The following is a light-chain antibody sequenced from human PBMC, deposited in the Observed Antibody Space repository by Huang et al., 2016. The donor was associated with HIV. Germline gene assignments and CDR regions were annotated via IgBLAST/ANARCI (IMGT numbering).Light chain of an antibody. CDR1: QSLLYNLNSTNY. J-gene: IGKJ4*01. CDR2: WSA. V-gene: IGKV4-1*01. CDR3: QQYYRNPQT. Sequence: DIVMTQSPDSLSISPGERATINCKSSQSLLYNLNSTNYLAWFQKRPGQPPKLLFHWSASRQAGIPKRFSASGSGTDFTRTIDNLQTEDVAIYYCQQYYRNPQTFGRVTAVEI.